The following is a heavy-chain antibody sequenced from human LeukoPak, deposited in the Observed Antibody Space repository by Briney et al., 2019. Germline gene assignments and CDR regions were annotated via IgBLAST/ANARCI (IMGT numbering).Heavy chain of an antibody. D-gene: IGHD2-21*02. J-gene: IGHJ4*02. Sequence: GGSLRLSCAASGFTFSSYSMNWVRQAPGKGLEWVSSISSSSSYIYYADSVKGRFTISRDNAKNSLYLQMNSLRAEDTAVYYCARAPYCGRDCYSGYWGQGTLVTVSS. V-gene: IGHV3-21*01. CDR1: GFTFSSYS. CDR3: ARAPYCGRDCYSGY. CDR2: ISSSSSYI.